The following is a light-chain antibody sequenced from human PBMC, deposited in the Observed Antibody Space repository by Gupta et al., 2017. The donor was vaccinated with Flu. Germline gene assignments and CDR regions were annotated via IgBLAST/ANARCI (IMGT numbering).Light chain of an antibody. Sequence: SYVLTQPPSVSVAPGQTARITCGGDNIGSKSVHWYPQKPGQAPVLVVYDDNKWPSGIPGRVSGSNSGNTATLTISRVEAGDEADYYCQVWDRSSDHHVVFGGGTKLTVL. J-gene: IGLJ2*01. CDR2: DDN. CDR3: QVWDRSSDHHVV. CDR1: NIGSKS. V-gene: IGLV3-21*02.